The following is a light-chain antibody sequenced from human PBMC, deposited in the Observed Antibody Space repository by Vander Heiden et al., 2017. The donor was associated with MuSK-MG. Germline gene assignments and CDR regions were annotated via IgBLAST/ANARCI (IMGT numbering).Light chain of an antibody. CDR3: SSYASNNNMV. CDR2: EVS. J-gene: IGLJ1*01. V-gene: IGLV2-8*01. Sequence: HSALTQPPSASGSPGHSVTISCPGTSSDVARYNYLPWYQEHPCKAPNIMNYEVSKWPAGVPDRLSGSKSGNPASPTASGLQAEDDADYYCSSYASNNNMVFGTGTKVTVL. CDR1: SSDVARYNY.